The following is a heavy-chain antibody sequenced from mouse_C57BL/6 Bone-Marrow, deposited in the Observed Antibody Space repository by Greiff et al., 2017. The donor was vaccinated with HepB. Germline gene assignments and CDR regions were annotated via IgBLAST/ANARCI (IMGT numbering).Heavy chain of an antibody. Sequence: EVQLQQSGPELVKPGASVKISCKASGYTFTDYYMNWVKQSHGKSLEWIGDINPNNGGTSYNQKFKGKATLTVGKSSSTAYMELRSLTSEDSAVYYCARLGRGDFDYWGQGTTLTVSS. CDR2: INPNNGGT. J-gene: IGHJ2*01. CDR3: ARLGRGDFDY. CDR1: GYTFTDYY. D-gene: IGHD4-1*01. V-gene: IGHV1-26*01.